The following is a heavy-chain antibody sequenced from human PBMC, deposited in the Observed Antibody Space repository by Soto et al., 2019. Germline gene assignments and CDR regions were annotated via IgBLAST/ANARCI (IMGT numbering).Heavy chain of an antibody. CDR1: GFTFSSYA. CDR2: ITGSGGST. V-gene: IGHV3-23*01. D-gene: IGHD6-19*01. Sequence: GGSLRLSCEASGFTFSSYAMSWVRQAPGKGLEWVSAITGSGGSTYYADSVKGRFTISRDNSKNTLYLQMNSLRAEDTAVYYCAKDKGIAVAGTLGPWGQGTLVTVSS. CDR3: AKDKGIAVAGTLGP. J-gene: IGHJ5*02.